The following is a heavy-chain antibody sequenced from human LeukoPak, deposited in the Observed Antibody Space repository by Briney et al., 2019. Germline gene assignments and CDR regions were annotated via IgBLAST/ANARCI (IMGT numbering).Heavy chain of an antibody. J-gene: IGHJ4*02. CDR1: GGSISSYY. D-gene: IGHD2-8*02. CDR2: ISDIGSI. V-gene: IGHV4-59*08. Sequence: PSETLSLTCTVSGGSISSYYGSWIRQPPGKGLEWIVYISDIGSINYNPSLKSRVTISLDTSKNQFSLKLSSVTAADTAVYYCAGHHPRNTVDFWGQGTLVTVSP. CDR3: AGHHPRNTVDF.